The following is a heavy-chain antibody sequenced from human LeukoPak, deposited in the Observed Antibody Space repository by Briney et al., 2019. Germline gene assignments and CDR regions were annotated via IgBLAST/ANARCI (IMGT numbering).Heavy chain of an antibody. V-gene: IGHV1-2*02. D-gene: IGHD1-26*01. J-gene: IGHJ4*02. CDR1: GYTFTGYY. Sequence: EASVKVSCKASGYTFTGYYMHWVRQAPGQGLEWMGWINPNSGGTNYAQKFQGRVTMTRDTSISTAYMELSRLRSDDTAVYYCARDFGEWELRRNFDDWGQGTLVTVSS. CDR3: ARDFGEWELRRNFDD. CDR2: INPNSGGT.